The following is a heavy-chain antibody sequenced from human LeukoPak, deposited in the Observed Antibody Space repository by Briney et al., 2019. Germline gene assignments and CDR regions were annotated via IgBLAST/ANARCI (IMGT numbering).Heavy chain of an antibody. V-gene: IGHV3-9*01. D-gene: IGHD3-10*01. Sequence: GRSLRLSCAASGFTFDDYPMHWVRQGPGKDLEWVSGISWNSGSIGYADSVKGRFTISRDNAKNSLYLQMNSLRAEDTALYYCAKGRLGEFGNRFDYWGQGTLVTVSS. CDR3: AKGRLGEFGNRFDY. J-gene: IGHJ4*02. CDR1: GFTFDDYP. CDR2: ISWNSGSI.